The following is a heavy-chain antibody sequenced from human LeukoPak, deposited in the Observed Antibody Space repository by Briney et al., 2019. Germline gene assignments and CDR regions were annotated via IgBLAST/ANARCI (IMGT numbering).Heavy chain of an antibody. CDR3: ARPRVGKQQLVPLYYMDV. J-gene: IGHJ6*03. Sequence: SETLSLTCTVSGGSISSGGYYWSWIRQPPGKGLEWIGYIYHSGSTYYNPSLKSRVTISVDTSKNQFSLKLSSVTAADTAVYYCARPRVGKQQLVPLYYMDVWGKGTTVTVSS. CDR1: GGSISSGGYY. D-gene: IGHD6-13*01. CDR2: IYHSGST. V-gene: IGHV4-30-2*01.